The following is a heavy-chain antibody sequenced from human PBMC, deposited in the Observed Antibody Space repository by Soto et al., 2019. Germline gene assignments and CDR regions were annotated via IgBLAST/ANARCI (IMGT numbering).Heavy chain of an antibody. CDR3: ARGRTVSWIGPLLV. V-gene: IGHV1-18*01. CDR2: VSHKSGNT. D-gene: IGHD1-1*01. CDR1: GYNFFDYG. J-gene: IGHJ4*03. Sequence: QIQLVQSGSEVKKPGASVKFSCKPSGYNFFDYGVSWVRQAPGQGLEWMGWVSHKSGNTDYARKVQGRVTMTTDISTSTAYMELRGLISDYPGVYYYARGRTVSWIGPLLVCGHGTLVRVSS.